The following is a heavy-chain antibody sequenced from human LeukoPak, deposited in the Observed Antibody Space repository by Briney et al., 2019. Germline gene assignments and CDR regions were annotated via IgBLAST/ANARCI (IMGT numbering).Heavy chain of an antibody. J-gene: IGHJ4*02. D-gene: IGHD2-15*01. Sequence: GGSLRLTCAASGFTFSSHWMHWVRQAPGKGLVWVSGISTDGSRPRYADSVNGRFTISRDNAKNTLYLQMNSLRAEDTAVYFCVRDGQGSTPLDYWGQGTLVTVSS. V-gene: IGHV3-74*01. CDR1: GFTFSSHW. CDR2: ISTDGSRP. CDR3: VRDGQGSTPLDY.